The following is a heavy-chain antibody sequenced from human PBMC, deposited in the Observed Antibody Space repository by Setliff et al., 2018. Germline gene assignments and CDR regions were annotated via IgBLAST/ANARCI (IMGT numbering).Heavy chain of an antibody. Sequence: SETLSLTCTVSGGSISSGDYYWSRIRQPPGKGLEWIGYIYYSGSTYYNPSLKSRVTISVDTSKNQFSLKLSSVTAADTALYYCTVYNTGSSKDHYWGQGTPVTVSS. D-gene: IGHD2-8*02. J-gene: IGHJ4*02. CDR1: GGSISSGDYY. CDR3: TVYNTGSSKDHY. V-gene: IGHV4-30-4*08. CDR2: IYYSGST.